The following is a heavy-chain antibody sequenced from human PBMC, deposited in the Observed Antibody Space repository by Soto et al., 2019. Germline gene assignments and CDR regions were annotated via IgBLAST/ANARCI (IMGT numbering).Heavy chain of an antibody. Sequence: QVQLVESGGGVVQPGRSLRLSCAASGFTFSSYGMHWVRQAPGKGLEWVAVIWCDGSNKYYADSVEGRFTISRDNSKNTLYLQMNSLRAEDTAVYYGSRSLITGSIYYYYDMDVWGQGTTVTVSS. CDR2: IWCDGSNK. V-gene: IGHV3-33*01. D-gene: IGHD3-16*01. CDR3: SRSLITGSIYYYYDMDV. J-gene: IGHJ6*02. CDR1: GFTFSSYG.